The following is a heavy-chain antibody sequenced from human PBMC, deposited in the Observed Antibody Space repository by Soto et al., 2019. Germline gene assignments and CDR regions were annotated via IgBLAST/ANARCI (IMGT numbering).Heavy chain of an antibody. Sequence: EVHLVESGGGLVKPGGSLRLSCAASGFAFSSYSMNWVRQAPGKGLEWVSSISSSSSYIYYADSVKGRFTISRDNAKNSLYLQMNSLRAEDTAVYYCARGVYYYDSSGWGYWGQGTLVTVSS. D-gene: IGHD3-22*01. V-gene: IGHV3-21*01. CDR3: ARGVYYYDSSGWGY. J-gene: IGHJ4*02. CDR1: GFAFSSYS. CDR2: ISSSSSYI.